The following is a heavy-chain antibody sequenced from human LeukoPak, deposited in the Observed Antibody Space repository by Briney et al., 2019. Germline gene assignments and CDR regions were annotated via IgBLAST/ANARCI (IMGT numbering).Heavy chain of an antibody. D-gene: IGHD3-16*02. Sequence: GASVKVSCKASGYTFTGYYMHWVRQAPGQGLEWMGWINPNSGGTNYAQKFQGRVTMTRDTSISTAYMELSRLRSDDTAVYYCAREGAIRGSYRYPHDYWGQGTLVTVSS. CDR1: GYTFTGYY. J-gene: IGHJ4*02. V-gene: IGHV1-2*02. CDR3: AREGAIRGSYRYPHDY. CDR2: INPNSGGT.